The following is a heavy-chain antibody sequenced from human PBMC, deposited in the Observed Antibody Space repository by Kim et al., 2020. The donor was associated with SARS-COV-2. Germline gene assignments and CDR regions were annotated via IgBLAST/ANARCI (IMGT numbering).Heavy chain of an antibody. V-gene: IGHV2-70*11. CDR1: GFSLSTSGMC. D-gene: IGHD5-18*01. J-gene: IGHJ4*02. CDR3: ARIRAEDSAVRQLWTPFDY. CDR2: IDWDDDK. Sequence: SGPTLVKPTQTLTLTCTFSGFSLSTSGMCVSWIRQPPGKALEWLARIDWDDDKYYSTSLKTRLTISKDTSKNQVVLTMTNMDPVDTATYYCARIRAEDSAVRQLWTPFDYWGQGTLVTVSS.